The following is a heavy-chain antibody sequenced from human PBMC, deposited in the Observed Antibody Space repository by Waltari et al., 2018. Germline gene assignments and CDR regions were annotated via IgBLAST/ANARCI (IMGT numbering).Heavy chain of an antibody. CDR2: IIPIFGTA. CDR3: ASPGEDTPSYYFDY. V-gene: IGHV1-69*08. D-gene: IGHD2-15*01. CDR1: GGTFSSSA. Sequence: QVQLVQSGAEVKKPGSSVTVSCKASGGTFSSSAISWVRQPPGQGLEWMGRIIPIFGTANYEQKFQGRVTITADKSTSTAYMELSSLRSEDTAVYYCASPGEDTPSYYFDYWGQGTLVTVSS. J-gene: IGHJ4*02.